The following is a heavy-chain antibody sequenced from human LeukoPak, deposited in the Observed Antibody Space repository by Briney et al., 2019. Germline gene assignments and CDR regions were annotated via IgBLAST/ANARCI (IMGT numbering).Heavy chain of an antibody. CDR1: GYSISSGYY. Sequence: SETLFLTCTVSGYSISSGYYWGWIRQPPGKRLEWVGSIYSSGNTYYNPTLKSRVTISVDTSKNQFSLNLTSVTAADAAVYYCARDLGYSGFDWAPWGQGTLVTVSS. CDR2: IYSSGNT. CDR3: ARDLGYSGFDWAP. J-gene: IGHJ5*02. D-gene: IGHD5-12*01. V-gene: IGHV4-38-2*02.